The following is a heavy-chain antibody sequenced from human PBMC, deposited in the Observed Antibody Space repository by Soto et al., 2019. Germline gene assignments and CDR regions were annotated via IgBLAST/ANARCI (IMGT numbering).Heavy chain of an antibody. CDR2: ISGSGGST. CDR3: AKDPRIGIAVAGVFDY. Sequence: EVPLLESGGGLVQPGGSLRLSCAASGFTFSTYAMSWVRQAPGKGLEWVSAISGSGGSTYYADSVKGRFTISRDNSKNTLNLQMNSLRAEDTAVYYCAKDPRIGIAVAGVFDYWGQGTLVTVSS. CDR1: GFTFSTYA. D-gene: IGHD6-19*01. V-gene: IGHV3-23*01. J-gene: IGHJ4*02.